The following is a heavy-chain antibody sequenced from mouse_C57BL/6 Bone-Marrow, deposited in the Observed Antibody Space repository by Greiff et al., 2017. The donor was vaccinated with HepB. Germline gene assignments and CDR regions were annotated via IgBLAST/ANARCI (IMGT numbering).Heavy chain of an antibody. Sequence: QVQLQQPGAELVRPGTSVKLSCKASGYTFTSYWMHWVKQRPGQGLEWIGVIDPSDSYTNYNQKFKGKATLTVDTSSSTAYMQRSSLTSEDSAVYYCARRGYFDVWGTGTTVTVSS. V-gene: IGHV1-59*01. J-gene: IGHJ1*03. CDR3: ARRGYFDV. CDR1: GYTFTSYW. CDR2: IDPSDSYT.